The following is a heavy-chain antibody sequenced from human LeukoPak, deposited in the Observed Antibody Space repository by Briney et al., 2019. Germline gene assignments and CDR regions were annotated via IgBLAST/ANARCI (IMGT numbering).Heavy chain of an antibody. CDR2: ISYDGSNK. Sequence: GGSLRLSCAASGFTFSSYGMHWVRQAPGKGLEWVAVISYDGSNKYYADSVKGRFTISRDNSKNTLYLQMNSLRAEDTAVYYCARDETLEGVTQVFDYWGQGTLVTVSS. D-gene: IGHD2-8*01. J-gene: IGHJ4*02. V-gene: IGHV3-30*03. CDR3: ARDETLEGVTQVFDY. CDR1: GFTFSSYG.